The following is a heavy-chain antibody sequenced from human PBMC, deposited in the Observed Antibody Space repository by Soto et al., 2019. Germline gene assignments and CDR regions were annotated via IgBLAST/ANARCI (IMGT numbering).Heavy chain of an antibody. CDR1: GCSISSYY. J-gene: IGHJ5*02. CDR3: ARVVSELLWFGELLYWFDP. D-gene: IGHD3-10*01. CDR2: IYYSGST. V-gene: IGHV4-59*01. Sequence: SETLSLTCTVSGCSISSYYWSWIRQPPGKGLEWIGYIYYSGSTNYNPSLKSRVTISVDTSKNQFSLKLSSVTAADTAVYYCARVVSELLWFGELLYWFDPWGQGTLVTVSS.